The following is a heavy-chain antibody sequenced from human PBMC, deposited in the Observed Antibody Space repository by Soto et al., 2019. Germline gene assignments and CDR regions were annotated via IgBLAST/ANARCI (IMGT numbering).Heavy chain of an antibody. CDR3: ARVGCSGGSCYPNDAFDI. V-gene: IGHV1-2*04. D-gene: IGHD2-15*01. CDR2: INPNSGGT. CDR1: GYTLTGYY. Sequence: QVQLVQSGAEVKKPGASVKVSCKASGYTLTGYYMHWVRQAPGQGLEWMGWINPNSGGTNYAQKFQGWVTMTRDTSISTAYMELSRRRSDDTAVYYCARVGCSGGSCYPNDAFDIWGQGTMVTVSS. J-gene: IGHJ3*02.